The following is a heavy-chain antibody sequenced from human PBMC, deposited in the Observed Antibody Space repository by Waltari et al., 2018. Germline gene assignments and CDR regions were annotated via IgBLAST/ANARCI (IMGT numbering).Heavy chain of an antibody. J-gene: IGHJ4*02. CDR1: GGTFSSYA. Sequence: QVQLVQSGAEVKKPGSSVKVSCKASGGTFSSYAISWVRHAPGQGLEWMGGIIPIVGTANYAQKFQGRVTITADESTSTAYMELSSLRSEDTAVYYCARGGYCSGGSCYSLAYWGQGTLVTVSS. CDR3: ARGGYCSGGSCYSLAY. CDR2: IIPIVGTA. V-gene: IGHV1-69*01. D-gene: IGHD2-15*01.